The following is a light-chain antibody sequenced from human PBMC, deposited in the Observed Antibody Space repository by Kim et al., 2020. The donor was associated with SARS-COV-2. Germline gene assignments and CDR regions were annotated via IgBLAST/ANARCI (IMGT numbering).Light chain of an antibody. Sequence: LSPGKRTTLSCRASQSVSSYLAWYQQKPGQAPRLLIYDASNRATGIPARFSGSGSGTDFTLTISSLEPEDFVVYYCQQRNNWPITFGQGTRLEIK. V-gene: IGKV3-11*01. CDR1: QSVSSY. CDR2: DAS. J-gene: IGKJ5*01. CDR3: QQRNNWPIT.